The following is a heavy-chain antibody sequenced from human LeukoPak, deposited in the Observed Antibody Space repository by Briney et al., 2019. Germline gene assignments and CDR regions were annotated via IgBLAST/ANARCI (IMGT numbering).Heavy chain of an antibody. J-gene: IGHJ6*03. D-gene: IGHD6-19*01. CDR2: ISAYNGNT. V-gene: IGHV1-18*01. CDR3: ARDCSGWLGLYYYYYYMDV. Sequence: ASVKVSCKASGYTFTSYGISWVRQAPGQGLEWMGWISAYNGNTNYAQKLQGRVTMTTDTSTSTAYMELRSLRSDDTAVYYCARDCSGWLGLYYYYYYMDVWGKGTTVTISS. CDR1: GYTFTSYG.